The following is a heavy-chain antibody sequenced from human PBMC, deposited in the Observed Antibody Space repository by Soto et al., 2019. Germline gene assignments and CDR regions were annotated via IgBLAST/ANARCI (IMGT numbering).Heavy chain of an antibody. CDR3: AKSLFYGDYNWLDP. Sequence: HPGGSLRLSCAASGFTFSSYWMHWVRQAPGKGLVWVSHINIDGSSTNSADSVRGRFTISRDNAKNTLYLQMNSLRAEDTAVYYCAKSLFYGDYNWLDPWGQGTLVTVSS. CDR1: GFTFSSYW. CDR2: INIDGSST. V-gene: IGHV3-74*01. J-gene: IGHJ5*02. D-gene: IGHD4-17*01.